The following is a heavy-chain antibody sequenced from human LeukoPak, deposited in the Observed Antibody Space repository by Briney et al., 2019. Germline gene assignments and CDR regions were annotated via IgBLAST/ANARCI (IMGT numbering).Heavy chain of an antibody. CDR2: IIPILGIA. Sequence: ASVKVSCKASGGTFSSYAISWVRQAPGQGLEWMGRIIPILGIANYAQKSQGRVTITADKSTSTAYMELSSLRSEDTAVYYCARDRRDGYNSVYYYYGMDVWGQGTTVTVSS. CDR3: ARDRRDGYNSVYYYYGMDV. D-gene: IGHD5-24*01. CDR1: GGTFSSYA. V-gene: IGHV1-69*04. J-gene: IGHJ6*02.